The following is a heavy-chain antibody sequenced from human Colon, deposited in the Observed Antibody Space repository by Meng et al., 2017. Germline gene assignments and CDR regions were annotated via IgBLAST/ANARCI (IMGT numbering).Heavy chain of an antibody. J-gene: IGHJ4*02. Sequence: VQLQEWAPGLVRPSGTLSLTCTVPGGSVSSGSHYWWWRRPPRGKGLEWIGYMFHSGTTNYPPSLKSRVSMSVDTTKNQFYLKLTAVTVADTAVFYCASLIAGWPFYFDYWGQGILVTVSS. CDR2: MFHSGTT. CDR1: GGSVSSGSHY. CDR3: ASLIAGWPFYFDY. V-gene: IGHV4-61*01. D-gene: IGHD6-19*01.